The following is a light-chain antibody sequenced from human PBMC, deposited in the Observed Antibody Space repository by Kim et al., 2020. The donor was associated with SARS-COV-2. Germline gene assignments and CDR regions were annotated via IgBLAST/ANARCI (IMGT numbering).Light chain of an antibody. V-gene: IGKV1-8*01. CDR1: QGISSY. Sequence: SANTGDRVTITCRASQGISSYLAWYQQKPGKAPKLLIYAASTLQSGVPSRFSGSGSGTDFTLTISCLQSEDFATYYCQQYYSYPYTSGQGTKLEI. CDR3: QQYYSYPYT. CDR2: AAS. J-gene: IGKJ2*01.